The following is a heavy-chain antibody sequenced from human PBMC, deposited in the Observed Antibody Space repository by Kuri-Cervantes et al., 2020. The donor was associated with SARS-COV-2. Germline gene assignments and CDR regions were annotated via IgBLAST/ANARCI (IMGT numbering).Heavy chain of an antibody. CDR3: ASPPEYDSSGSPFDY. J-gene: IGHJ4*02. Sequence: GESLKISCAVSGFTLGDYGMYWVRQVPGKGLEWVSYISSSSSTIYYADSVKGRFTISRDNAKNSLYLQMNSLRAEDTAVYYCASPPEYDSSGSPFDYWGQGTLVTVSS. CDR2: ISSSSSTI. V-gene: IGHV3-48*01. D-gene: IGHD3-22*01. CDR1: GFTLGDYG.